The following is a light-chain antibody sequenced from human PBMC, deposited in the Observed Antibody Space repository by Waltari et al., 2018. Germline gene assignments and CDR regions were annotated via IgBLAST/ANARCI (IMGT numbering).Light chain of an antibody. V-gene: IGLV2-14*01. Sequence: QSALTQPASVSGSPGQSITISCTGTSSDVGGYNYVSWYKQHPGKAPELVIFDVSKRPSGVSHRFSASASGDTASLTISGLQADDEGDYYSSSYTGRNSWVFGGGTKLTVL. CDR1: SSDVGGYNY. CDR3: SSYTGRNSWV. CDR2: DVS. J-gene: IGLJ3*02.